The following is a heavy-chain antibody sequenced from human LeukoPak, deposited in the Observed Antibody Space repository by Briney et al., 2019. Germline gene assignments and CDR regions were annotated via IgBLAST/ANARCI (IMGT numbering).Heavy chain of an antibody. V-gene: IGHV4-38-2*02. D-gene: IGHD6-19*01. CDR2: IYHSESA. CDR1: GYSISSGYY. Sequence: SETLSLTCTVSGYSISSGYYWGWIRQPPGKGLEWIGSIYHSESADYNPSLKSRVTISVDTSKNQFSLKLSSVTAADTAVYYCASYLERWLGNSYYFDYWGQGTLVTVSS. J-gene: IGHJ4*02. CDR3: ASYLERWLGNSYYFDY.